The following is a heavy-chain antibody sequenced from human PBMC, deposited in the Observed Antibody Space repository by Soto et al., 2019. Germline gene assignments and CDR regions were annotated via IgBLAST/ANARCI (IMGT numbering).Heavy chain of an antibody. CDR3: ARSSGIAAASFDY. CDR1: GYTFTGYY. V-gene: IGHV1-2*02. CDR2: INPNNGDT. D-gene: IGHD6-13*01. Sequence: GASVKVSCKASGYTFTGYYMHWVRQAPGQGLEWMGGINPNNGDTNYAQKFQGRVTMTKDTSISTAYMELSRLRSDDTAVYYCARSSGIAAASFDYWGQGTLVTVSS. J-gene: IGHJ4*02.